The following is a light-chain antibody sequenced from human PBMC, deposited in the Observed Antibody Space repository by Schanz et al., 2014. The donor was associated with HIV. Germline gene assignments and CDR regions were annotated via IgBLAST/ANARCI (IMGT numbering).Light chain of an antibody. CDR1: SSDVGGYNY. Sequence: QSALTQPASVSGSPGQSITISCTGTSSDVGGYNYVSWYQQHPGKAPKLMIYDVTNRPSGVPDRFSGSTSGNTAFLTVSGLQAEDEADYYCSSSGGSNNFVIFGGGTKVTVL. CDR2: DVT. CDR3: SSSGGSNNFVI. V-gene: IGLV2-8*01. J-gene: IGLJ2*01.